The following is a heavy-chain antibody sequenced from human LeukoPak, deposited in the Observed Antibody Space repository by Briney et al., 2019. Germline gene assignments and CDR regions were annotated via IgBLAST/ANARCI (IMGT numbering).Heavy chain of an antibody. CDR1: GGSFSGYY. V-gene: IGHV4-34*01. CDR2: INHSGST. D-gene: IGHD2-2*01. CDR3: ARGPPIVVVPAAIGAFDI. Sequence: SETLSLTCAVYGGSFSGYYWSWIRQPPGKGLEWIGEINHSGSTNYNPSLKSRVTISVDTSKNQFSLKLSSVTAADTAVYYCARGPPIVVVPAAIGAFDIWGQGTMVTASS. J-gene: IGHJ3*02.